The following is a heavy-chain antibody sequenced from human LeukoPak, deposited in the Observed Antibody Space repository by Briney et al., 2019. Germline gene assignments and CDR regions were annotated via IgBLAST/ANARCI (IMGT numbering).Heavy chain of an antibody. CDR3: ATEAPGSYRFDN. J-gene: IGHJ4*02. D-gene: IGHD3-10*01. Sequence: ASVKVSCKASGNIFTNYHLHWVRLAPGRGLEWMGAVYTDGGTITNTRSFQDRVTMTRDVSTRTVYMELSSLNSEDTAVYYCATEAPGSYRFDNWGQEILATV. CDR1: GNIFTNYH. V-gene: IGHV1-46*01. CDR2: VYTDGGTI.